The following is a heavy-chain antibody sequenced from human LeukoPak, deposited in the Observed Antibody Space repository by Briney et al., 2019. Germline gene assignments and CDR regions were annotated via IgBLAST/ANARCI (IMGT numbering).Heavy chain of an antibody. CDR1: GGSFSGYY. J-gene: IGHJ4*02. Sequence: PSETLSLTCAVYGGSFSGYYWSWIRQPPGKGLEWIGEINHSGGTNYNPSLKSRVTISVDTSKNQFSLKLSSVTAADTAVYYCASYCSGGGCYHCFDYWGQGTLVTVSS. D-gene: IGHD2-15*01. V-gene: IGHV4-34*01. CDR3: ASYCSGGGCYHCFDY. CDR2: INHSGGT.